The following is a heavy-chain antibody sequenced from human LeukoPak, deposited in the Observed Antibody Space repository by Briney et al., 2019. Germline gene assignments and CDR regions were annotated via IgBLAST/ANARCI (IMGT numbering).Heavy chain of an antibody. V-gene: IGHV6-1*01. Sequence: PSQTLSLTCAISGDSVSSNSAAWNWIRQSPSRGLEWLGRTYYRSKWYNDYALSVKSRITINPDTSKNQFSLQLSSVTAADTAVYHCARHCCTGPSKRVFDFWGQGTMVTVSS. CDR3: ARHCCTGPSKRVFDF. CDR1: GDSVSSNSAA. D-gene: IGHD2-8*02. CDR2: TYYRSKWYN. J-gene: IGHJ3*01.